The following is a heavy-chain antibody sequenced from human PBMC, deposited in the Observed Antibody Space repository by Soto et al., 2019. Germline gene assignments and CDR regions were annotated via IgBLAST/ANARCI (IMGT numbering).Heavy chain of an antibody. D-gene: IGHD6-13*01. CDR3: AKGPGTSEYSSSRHGGGMDV. Sequence: QVQLVESGGGVVQPGRSLRLSCAGSGFTFSSYGMHWVRQAPGKGLEWVAVISYDGSNKYYADSVKGRFTISRDNSKNSMDMQMNSVSAEDTAVYYCAKGPGTSEYSSSRHGGGMDVWGQGTTVTVSS. J-gene: IGHJ6*02. CDR1: GFTFSSYG. V-gene: IGHV3-30*18. CDR2: ISYDGSNK.